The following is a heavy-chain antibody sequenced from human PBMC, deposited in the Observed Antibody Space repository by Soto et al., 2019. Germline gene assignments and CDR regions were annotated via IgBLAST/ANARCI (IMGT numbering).Heavy chain of an antibody. CDR2: IDPSDAYT. D-gene: IGHD3-22*01. J-gene: IGHJ4*02. V-gene: IGHV5-10-1*01. Sequence: GESLKISCTGSGYSFTSYLISWVRPMPGKGLEWMGRIDPSDAYTNYSPSFQGHVTISADKSISTAYLQWSSLKASDTAMYSCVGRYYDSSGYYYFDSRHRRPMVTASS. CDR1: GYSFTSYL. CDR3: VGRYYDSSGYYYFDS.